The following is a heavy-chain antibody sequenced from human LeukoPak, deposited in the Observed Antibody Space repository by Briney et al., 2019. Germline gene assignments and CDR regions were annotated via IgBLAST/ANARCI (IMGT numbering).Heavy chain of an antibody. Sequence: SETLSLTCTVSGGSISSYYWSWIRQPPGKGLEWIASIYYSGTTYYNPSLMSRVNIFVDMSQNQFSLKLSSVTAADTAVYYCARRRSGWNWFDPWGQGTLVTVSS. CDR2: IYYSGTT. J-gene: IGHJ5*02. D-gene: IGHD1-1*01. CDR3: ARRRSGWNWFDP. CDR1: GGSISSYY. V-gene: IGHV4-59*05.